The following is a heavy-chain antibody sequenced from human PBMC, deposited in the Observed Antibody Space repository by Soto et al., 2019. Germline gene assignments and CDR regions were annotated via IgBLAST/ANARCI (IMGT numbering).Heavy chain of an antibody. CDR2: ISSSGSTI. Sequence: GGSLRLSCAASVFTFSDYYMSWIRQAPGKGLEWVSYISSSGSTIYYADSVKGRFTISRDNAKNSLYLQMNSLRAEDTAVYYCARDLDYGDYRLYYFDYWGQGTLVTVSS. V-gene: IGHV3-11*01. D-gene: IGHD4-17*01. CDR3: ARDLDYGDYRLYYFDY. CDR1: VFTFSDYY. J-gene: IGHJ4*02.